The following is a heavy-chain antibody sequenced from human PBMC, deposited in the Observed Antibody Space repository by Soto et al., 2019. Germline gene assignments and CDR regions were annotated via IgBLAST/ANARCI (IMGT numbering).Heavy chain of an antibody. Sequence: ASVKVSCKASGGTFSSYTISWVRQAPGQGLEWMGRIIPILGIANYAQKFQGRVTITADKSTSTAYMELSSLRSEDTAVYYCASTRAPPSAYDYYYYYMDVWGKGTTVTVSS. D-gene: IGHD3-16*01. CDR2: IIPILGIA. CDR1: GGTFSSYT. J-gene: IGHJ6*03. CDR3: ASTRAPPSAYDYYYYYMDV. V-gene: IGHV1-69*02.